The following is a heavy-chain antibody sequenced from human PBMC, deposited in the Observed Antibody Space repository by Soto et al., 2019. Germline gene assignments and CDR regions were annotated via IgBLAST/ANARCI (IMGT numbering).Heavy chain of an antibody. CDR2: IYYSGST. Sequence: PPETLSLTCSLSVGSISIYYWVLIRQPPGKGLELIGYIYYSGSTNYNPSLKSRVTISVDTSKNQFSLKLSSVTAADTAVYYCARSGSYYAFDLWGQGTMVPVSS. CDR3: ARSGSYYAFDL. V-gene: IGHV4-59*01. J-gene: IGHJ3*01. CDR1: VGSISIYY. D-gene: IGHD1-26*01.